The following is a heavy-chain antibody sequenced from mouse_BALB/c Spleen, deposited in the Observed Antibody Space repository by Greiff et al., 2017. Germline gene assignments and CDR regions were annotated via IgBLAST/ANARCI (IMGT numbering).Heavy chain of an antibody. CDR1: GYTFTSYW. CDR2: INPSNGRT. Sequence: VQLQQSGAELVKPGASVKLSCKASGYTFTSYWMHWVKQRPGQGLEWIGEINPSNGRTNYNEKFKSKATLTVDKSSSTAYMQLSSLTSEDSAVYYCAKIPDYYWGQGTLVTVSA. D-gene: IGHD2-4*01. J-gene: IGHJ3*01. V-gene: IGHV1S81*02. CDR3: AKIPDYY.